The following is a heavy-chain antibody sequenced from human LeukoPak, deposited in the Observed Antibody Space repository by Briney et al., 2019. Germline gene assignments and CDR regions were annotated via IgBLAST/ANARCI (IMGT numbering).Heavy chain of an antibody. CDR2: ITSSGSAM. CDR1: GFTFSSYG. CDR3: ARAYRDAFDI. V-gene: IGHV3-48*04. J-gene: IGHJ3*02. D-gene: IGHD3-16*02. Sequence: GGSLRLSCAASGFTFSSYGMHWVRQAPGKGLEWVSYITSSGSAMYYADSVKGRLTISRDNAKNSLYLQIISLRAEDTAVYHCARAYRDAFDIWGQGTMVTVSS.